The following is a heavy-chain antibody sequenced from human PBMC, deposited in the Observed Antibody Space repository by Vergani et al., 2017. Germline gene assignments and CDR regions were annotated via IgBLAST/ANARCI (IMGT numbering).Heavy chain of an antibody. CDR3: ARTYCSSTSCYGDEDWFDP. D-gene: IGHD2-2*01. CDR1: GYTFTSYY. Sequence: QVQLVQSGAEVKKPGASVKVSCKASGYTFTSYYMHWVRQAPGQGLEWMGIINPSGGSTSYAQKFQGRVTVTRDTSTSTVYMELSSLRSEDTAVYYCARTYCSSTSCYGDEDWFDPWGQGTLVTVSS. J-gene: IGHJ5*02. CDR2: INPSGGST. V-gene: IGHV1-46*03.